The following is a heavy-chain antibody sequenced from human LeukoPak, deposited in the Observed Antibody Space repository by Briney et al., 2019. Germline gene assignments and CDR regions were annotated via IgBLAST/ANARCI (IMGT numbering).Heavy chain of an antibody. CDR2: ISGSGGST. CDR1: GFTFSSYD. J-gene: IGHJ4*02. V-gene: IGHV3-23*01. Sequence: GGSLRLSCAVSGFTFSSYDMSWVRQAPGKGLEWVSGISGSGGSTYYADSVKGRFTISRDTSKNALYLQMNSLRVEDTAVYYCTKVGQNYDILTYYFDYWGQGTLVTVSS. D-gene: IGHD3-9*01. CDR3: TKVGQNYDILTYYFDY.